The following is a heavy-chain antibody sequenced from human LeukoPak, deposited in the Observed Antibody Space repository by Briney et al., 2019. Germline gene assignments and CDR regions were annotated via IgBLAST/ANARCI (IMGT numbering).Heavy chain of an antibody. J-gene: IGHJ6*03. V-gene: IGHV4-59*11. D-gene: IGHD2/OR15-2a*01. CDR2: IYYSANV. CDR1: GGSISSHY. CDR3: ARGLSPTSYYYYMDV. Sequence: SETLSLTCTVSGGSISSHYWSWIRQPPGKGLEWIGYIYYSANVYYNPSLKSRVTVSLDASRNQFSLNMRSVTAADTAVYYCARGLSPTSYYYYMDVWGKGTTVTVSS.